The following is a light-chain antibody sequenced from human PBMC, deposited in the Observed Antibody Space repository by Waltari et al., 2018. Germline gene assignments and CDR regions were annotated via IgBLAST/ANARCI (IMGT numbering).Light chain of an antibody. J-gene: IGKJ2*01. CDR1: QSVDHY. Sequence: DIQMTQSPASLSASVGDRVPITCRSSQSVDHYLNWYQQKPHHAPRLLIYAASTLQSGVPSRFSGSGSETHFTLTISPLQSEDFATYYCQHSSITPYTFGQGTKLEI. CDR2: AAS. CDR3: QHSSITPYT. V-gene: IGKV1-39*01.